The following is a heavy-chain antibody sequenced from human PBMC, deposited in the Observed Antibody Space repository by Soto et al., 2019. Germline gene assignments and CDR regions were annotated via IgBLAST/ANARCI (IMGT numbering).Heavy chain of an antibody. J-gene: IGHJ6*02. CDR1: GFTFSSYG. D-gene: IGHD2-15*01. V-gene: IGHV3-30*18. CDR2: ISYDGSNK. Sequence: QVQLVESGGGVVQPGRSLRLSCAASGFTFSSYGMHWVRQAPGKGLEGVAVISYDGSNKYYADSVKGRFTISRDNSKNTLYLQMNSLRAEDTAVYYCAKSLLPDDDYYYYGMDVWGQGTTVTVSS. CDR3: AKSLLPDDDYYYYGMDV.